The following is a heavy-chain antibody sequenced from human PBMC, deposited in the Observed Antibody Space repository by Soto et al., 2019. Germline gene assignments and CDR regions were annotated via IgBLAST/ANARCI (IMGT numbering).Heavy chain of an antibody. CDR1: GFTFSNAW. CDR3: TAASAGGLGQQLGTGGYYYYGMDV. D-gene: IGHD6-13*01. V-gene: IGHV3-15*07. Sequence: EVQLVESGGGLVKPGGSLRLSCAASGFTFSNAWMNWVRQAPGKGLEWVGRIKSKTDGGTTDYAAPVKGRFTISRDDSKNTLYLQMNSLKTEDTAVYYCTAASAGGLGQQLGTGGYYYYGMDVWGQGTTVTVSS. CDR2: IKSKTDGGTT. J-gene: IGHJ6*02.